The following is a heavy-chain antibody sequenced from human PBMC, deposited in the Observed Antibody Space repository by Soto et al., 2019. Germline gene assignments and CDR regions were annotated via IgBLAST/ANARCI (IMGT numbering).Heavy chain of an antibody. Sequence: SETLSLTCTVSGGSISSYYWSWIRQPPGKGLEWIGYIYYSGSTNYNPPLKSRVTISVDTSKNQFSLKLSSVTAADTAVYYCARGYHNWNYGRRNDAFDIWGQGTMVTV. CDR3: ARGYHNWNYGRRNDAFDI. D-gene: IGHD1-7*01. CDR2: IYYSGST. CDR1: GGSISSYY. V-gene: IGHV4-59*01. J-gene: IGHJ3*02.